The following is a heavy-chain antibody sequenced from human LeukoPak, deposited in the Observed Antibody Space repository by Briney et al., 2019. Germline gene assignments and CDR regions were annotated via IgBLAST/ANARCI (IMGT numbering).Heavy chain of an antibody. D-gene: IGHD3-16*01. V-gene: IGHV4-59*01. Sequence: SATLSLTCTVSGGSISSYYWSWIRQPPGKGLEWIGYIYYSGSTNYNPSLKSRVTISVDTSKNQFSLKLSSVTAADTAVSYCARGPIGVFDIWGQGTTVTVSS. CDR2: IYYSGST. CDR1: GGSISSYY. J-gene: IGHJ3*02. CDR3: ARGPIGVFDI.